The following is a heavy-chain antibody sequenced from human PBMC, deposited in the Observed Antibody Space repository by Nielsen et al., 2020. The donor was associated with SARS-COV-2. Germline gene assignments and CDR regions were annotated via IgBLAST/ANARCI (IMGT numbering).Heavy chain of an antibody. CDR3: ARERHIVVVPATYRDYYYYYMDV. V-gene: IGHV4-59*01. J-gene: IGHJ6*03. CDR2: IYYSGST. Sequence: WIRQPPGKGLEWIGYIYYSGSTNYNPSLKSRVTISVDTSKNQFSLKLSSVTAADTAVYYCARERHIVVVPATYRDYYYYYMDVWGKGTTVTVSS. D-gene: IGHD2-2*01.